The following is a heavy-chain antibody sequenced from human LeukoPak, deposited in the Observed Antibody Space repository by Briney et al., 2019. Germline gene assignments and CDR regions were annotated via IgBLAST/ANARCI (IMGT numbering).Heavy chain of an antibody. V-gene: IGHV3-48*04. D-gene: IGHD1-1*01. J-gene: IGHJ4*02. CDR2: ISGSSSTI. Sequence: GGSLRLSCAASGFTFSSSSMTWVRQAPGKGLEWVSYISGSSSTIYYADSVKGRFTISRDNAKNSLYLQMNSLRAEDTAVYYCAGGTGKPFDYWGQGTLVTVSS. CDR3: AGGTGKPFDY. CDR1: GFTFSSSS.